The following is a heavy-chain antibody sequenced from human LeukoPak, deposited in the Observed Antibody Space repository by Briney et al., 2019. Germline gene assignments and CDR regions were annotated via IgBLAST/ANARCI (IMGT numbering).Heavy chain of an antibody. Sequence: SETLSLTCAVYGGSFSGYYWSWIRQPPGKGLEWLGEINHSGSTNYNPSLKSRVTISVDTSKNQFSLKLSSVTAADTAVYYCARASRLVVVAATPECYFDYWGQGTLVTVSS. D-gene: IGHD2-15*01. CDR3: ARASRLVVVAATPECYFDY. CDR2: INHSGST. J-gene: IGHJ4*02. V-gene: IGHV4-34*01. CDR1: GGSFSGYY.